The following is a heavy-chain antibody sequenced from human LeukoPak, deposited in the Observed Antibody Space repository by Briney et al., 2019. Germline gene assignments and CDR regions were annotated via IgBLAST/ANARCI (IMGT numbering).Heavy chain of an antibody. CDR3: AKDSPHSSNLWFGELNWFDP. CDR2: ISGSGGST. D-gene: IGHD3-10*01. V-gene: IGHV3-23*01. J-gene: IGHJ5*02. CDR1: GFTFSSYA. Sequence: PGGSLRLSCAASGFTFSSYAMSWVRQAPGKGLEWVSAISGSGGSTYYADSVKGRFTTSRDNSKNTLYLQMNSLRAEDTAVYYCAKDSPHSSNLWFGELNWFDPWGQGTLVTVSS.